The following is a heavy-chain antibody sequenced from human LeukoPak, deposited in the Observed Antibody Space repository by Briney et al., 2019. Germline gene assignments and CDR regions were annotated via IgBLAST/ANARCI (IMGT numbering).Heavy chain of an antibody. CDR2: IIPILGIA. Sequence: SVKVSCKASGGTFSSYAISWVRQAPGHGLEWMGRIIPILGIANYAQKFQGRVTITADKSTSTAYMELSSLRSEDTAVYYCASRTGIAAADYYYYGMDAWGQGTTVTVSS. D-gene: IGHD6-13*01. V-gene: IGHV1-69*04. J-gene: IGHJ6*02. CDR1: GGTFSSYA. CDR3: ASRTGIAAADYYYYGMDA.